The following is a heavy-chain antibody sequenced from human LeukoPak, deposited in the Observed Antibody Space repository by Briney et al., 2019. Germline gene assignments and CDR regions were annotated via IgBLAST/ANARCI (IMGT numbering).Heavy chain of an antibody. CDR3: ATNSDYFTY. J-gene: IGHJ4*02. Sequence: GGSLRLSCAASGFTFSIYWMHWVRQAPGKGLLWVSYINSDGSTTSYADAVKGRFTISRDNAKNTLYLQMNSLRAEDTAVYYCATNSDYFTYWGQGTLVTVSS. CDR2: INSDGSTT. D-gene: IGHD2-21*01. V-gene: IGHV3-74*01. CDR1: GFTFSIYW.